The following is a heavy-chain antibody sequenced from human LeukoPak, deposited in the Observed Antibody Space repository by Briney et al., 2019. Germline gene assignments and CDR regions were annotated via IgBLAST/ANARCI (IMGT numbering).Heavy chain of an antibody. J-gene: IGHJ5*02. CDR1: GYTFTSYG. CDR3: ARDLISYDYVWGSYRPNWFDP. D-gene: IGHD3-16*02. V-gene: IGHV1-2*02. Sequence: ASVKVSCKASGYTFTSYGISWVRQAPGQGLEWMGWINPNSGGTNYAQKFQGRVTMTRDTSISTAYMELSRLRSDDTAVYYCARDLISYDYVWGSYRPNWFDPWGQGTLVTVSS. CDR2: INPNSGGT.